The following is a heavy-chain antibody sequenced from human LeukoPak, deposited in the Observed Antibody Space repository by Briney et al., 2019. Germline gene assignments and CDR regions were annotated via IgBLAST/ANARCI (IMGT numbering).Heavy chain of an antibody. J-gene: IGHJ1*01. CDR1: GFTFSSYA. CDR3: ATRAFLEMDTGFQH. V-gene: IGHV3-23*01. D-gene: IGHD5-24*01. CDR2: ISGSGGST. Sequence: SGGSLRLSCAASGFTFSSYAMSWVRQAPGKWLEWVSAISGSGGSTYYADSVKGRFAISRDNSKNTLYLQMNSLRAEDTAVYYCATRAFLEMDTGFQHWGQGTLVTVSS.